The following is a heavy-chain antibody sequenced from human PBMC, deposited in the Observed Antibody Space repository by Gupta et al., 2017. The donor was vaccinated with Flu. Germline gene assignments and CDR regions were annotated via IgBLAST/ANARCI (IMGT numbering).Heavy chain of an antibody. D-gene: IGHD2-15*01. V-gene: IGHV3-21*01. CDR2: ISSSSSYI. CDR1: GFTFSSYS. Sequence: EVQLVESGGGLVKPGGSLRLSCAASGFTFSSYSMNWVRQAPGKGLEWVSSISSSSSYIYYADSVKGRFTISRDNAKNSLYLQMNSLRAEDTAVYYCARDIYCSGGSCYSGGAFDIWGQGTMVTVSS. CDR3: ARDIYCSGGSCYSGGAFDI. J-gene: IGHJ3*02.